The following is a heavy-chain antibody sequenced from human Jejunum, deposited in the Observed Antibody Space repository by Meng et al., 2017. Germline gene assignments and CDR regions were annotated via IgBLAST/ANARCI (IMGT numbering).Heavy chain of an antibody. Sequence: GESLKISCAASGFTFSNYGMTWVRQSPGKGLEWVSGIDTSGDITYYADSVKGRFTISRDNSKNTLFLQMNSLRAEDTAISYCAQGLMTGTRIPTDDWAQGTLVTVSS. CDR2: IDTSGDIT. J-gene: IGHJ4*02. V-gene: IGHV3-23*05. D-gene: IGHD1-20*01. CDR3: AQGLMTGTRIPTDD. CDR1: GFTFSNYG.